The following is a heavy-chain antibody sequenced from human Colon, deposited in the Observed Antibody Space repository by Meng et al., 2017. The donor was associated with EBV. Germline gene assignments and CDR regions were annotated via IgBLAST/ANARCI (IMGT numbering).Heavy chain of an antibody. Sequence: QVQESSPGVVWPWVTFALVCSISGASISGSGDQFAGVGQPPVKGLEWIGNIYYTGSTYYNPSLKSRVTISVDTSKNQFSLKVTAMTAADTAVYYCATDGPLLWGPGTLVTVSS. CDR2: IYYTGST. J-gene: IGHJ4*02. CDR3: ATDGPLL. V-gene: IGHV4-39*07. CDR1: GASISGSGDQ.